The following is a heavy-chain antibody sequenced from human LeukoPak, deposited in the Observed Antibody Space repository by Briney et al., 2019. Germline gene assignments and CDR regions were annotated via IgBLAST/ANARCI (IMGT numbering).Heavy chain of an antibody. CDR1: GFTFSSYS. CDR3: ARDVRTWELRGGWFDP. V-gene: IGHV4-59*01. CDR2: IYDRGST. Sequence: GALRLSCAASGFTFSSYSMNWVRQPPGKGLEWIGYIYDRGSTNYNPSLKSRVTISVDTSKNQFSLQLSSVTAADTAVYYCARDVRTWELRGGWFDPWGQGTLVTVSS. D-gene: IGHD1-26*01. J-gene: IGHJ5*02.